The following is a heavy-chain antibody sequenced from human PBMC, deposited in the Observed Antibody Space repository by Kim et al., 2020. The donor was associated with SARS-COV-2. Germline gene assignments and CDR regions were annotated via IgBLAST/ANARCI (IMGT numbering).Heavy chain of an antibody. J-gene: IGHJ6*02. Sequence: GGSLRLSCAASGFTFSSYGMHWVRQAPGKGLEWVAVIWYDGSNKYYADSVKGRFTISRDNSKNTLYLQMNSLRAEDTAVYYCARDDWDCSSTSCYLGNYYYYYGMDVWGQGTTVTVSS. CDR2: IWYDGSNK. CDR3: ARDDWDCSSTSCYLGNYYYYYGMDV. D-gene: IGHD2-2*01. V-gene: IGHV3-33*01. CDR1: GFTFSSYG.